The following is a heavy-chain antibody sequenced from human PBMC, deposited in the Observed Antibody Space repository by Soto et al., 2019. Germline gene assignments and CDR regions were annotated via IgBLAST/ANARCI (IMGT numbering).Heavy chain of an antibody. D-gene: IGHD1-1*01. V-gene: IGHV4-34*01. CDR2: INHSGST. CDR3: ARGWNYYYYMDV. J-gene: IGHJ6*03. CDR1: GGSFSGYY. Sequence: SATLSLTCAVYGGSFSGYYWSWIRQPPGKGLEWIGEINHSGSTNYNPSLKSRVTISVDTSKNQFSLKLSSVTAADTAVYYCARGWNYYYYMDVGGKGTTVTVSS.